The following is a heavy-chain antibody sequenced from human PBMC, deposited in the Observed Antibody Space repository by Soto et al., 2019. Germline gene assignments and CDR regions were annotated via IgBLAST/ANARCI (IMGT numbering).Heavy chain of an antibody. CDR2: MNPNSGNT. V-gene: IGHV1-8*01. CDR3: ARVFGSGGSSSSDAFDI. CDR1: GYTSPSYD. J-gene: IGHJ3*02. Sequence: ASVQVSSKASGYTSPSYDINWVRQATGQGLEWMGWMNPNSGNTGYAQKFQGRVTMTRNTSISTAYMELSSLRSEDTAVYYCARVFGSGGSSSSDAFDIWGQGTMVTISS. D-gene: IGHD2-15*01.